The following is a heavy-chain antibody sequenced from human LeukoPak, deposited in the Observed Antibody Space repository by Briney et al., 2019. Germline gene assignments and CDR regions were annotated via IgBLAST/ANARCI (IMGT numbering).Heavy chain of an antibody. CDR3: ARDQRLGELSY. CDR1: GDSISNSQSY. D-gene: IGHD3-16*02. Sequence: PSETLSLTCTVSGDSISNSQSYWGWIRQSPGKTLEWIGTIYYSGSTYYNPSLKSRVTISVDTSKNQFSLKLSSVTAADTAVYYCARDQRLGELSYWGQGTLVTVSS. V-gene: IGHV4-39*07. CDR2: IYYSGST. J-gene: IGHJ4*02.